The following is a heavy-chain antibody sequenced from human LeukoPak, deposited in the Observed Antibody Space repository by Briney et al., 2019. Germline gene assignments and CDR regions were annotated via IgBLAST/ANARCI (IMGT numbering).Heavy chain of an antibody. D-gene: IGHD3-10*01. CDR2: ISSSSNTI. Sequence: GGSLRLSCAASGFTFSSYSMTWVRQAPGKGLEWISYISSSSNTIYYAGSVKGRFTISRDTAKNSLYLQMNSLRAEDTAVYYCARVGEYNWFDPWGQGTLVTVSS. CDR3: ARVGEYNWFDP. J-gene: IGHJ5*02. CDR1: GFTFSSYS. V-gene: IGHV3-48*01.